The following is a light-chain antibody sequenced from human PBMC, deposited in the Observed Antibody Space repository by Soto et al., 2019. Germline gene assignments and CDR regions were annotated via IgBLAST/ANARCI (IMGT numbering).Light chain of an antibody. CDR3: AAWDDSLSGVV. CDR2: RNN. V-gene: IGLV1-47*01. J-gene: IGLJ2*01. Sequence: QTVVTQPPSASGTPGQRVTTSCSGSSSNIGSNYVYWYQQLPGTAPKLLIYRNNQRPSGVPDRFSGSKSGTSVSLAISGLRSEDEADYYCAAWDDSLSGVVFGGGTKLTVL. CDR1: SSNIGSNY.